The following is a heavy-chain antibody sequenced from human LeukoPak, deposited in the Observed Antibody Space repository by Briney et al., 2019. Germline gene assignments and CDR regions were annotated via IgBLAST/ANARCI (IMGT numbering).Heavy chain of an antibody. J-gene: IGHJ6*03. D-gene: IGHD5-18*01. Sequence: ASVKVSCKASGYTFTGYYMHWVRQAPGQGLEWMGWINPNSGGTNYAQKFQGRVTMTRDTSISTAYMELSRLRSDDTAVYYCARANIQLWLHHYYYMDVWGKGTTVTVSS. CDR1: GYTFTGYY. CDR3: ARANIQLWLHHYYYMDV. V-gene: IGHV1-2*02. CDR2: INPNSGGT.